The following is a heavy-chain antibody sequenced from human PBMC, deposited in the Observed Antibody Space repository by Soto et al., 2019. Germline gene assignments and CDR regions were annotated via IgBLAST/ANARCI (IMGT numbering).Heavy chain of an antibody. CDR1: GFTFSTCG. CDR3: ARDLVGATTPYYFDY. CDR2: ISSDGIYT. J-gene: IGHJ4*02. D-gene: IGHD1-26*01. V-gene: IGHV3-21*01. Sequence: GGSLRLSCAASGFTFSTCGMNWVRPAPGKGLEWVSFISSDGIYTYYTDTDSVKGRFTISRDNAKNSLYLEMNSLRAEDTAVYYCARDLVGATTPYYFDYWGQGTQVTVSS.